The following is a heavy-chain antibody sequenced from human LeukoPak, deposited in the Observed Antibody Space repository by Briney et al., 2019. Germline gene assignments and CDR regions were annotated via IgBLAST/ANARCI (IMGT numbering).Heavy chain of an antibody. CDR2: IYRSGST. D-gene: IGHD4-17*01. V-gene: IGHV4-38-2*02. Sequence: SETLSLTCSGSNYSISNSLYWGWLRQPPGKGLEWIGSIYRSGSTFYNPSLKSRVTISLDTSKNQFSLKLSSVTAADMAVYFCARGTYGYYMDVWGKGTTVTVSS. CDR1: NYSISNSLY. CDR3: ARGTYGYYMDV. J-gene: IGHJ6*03.